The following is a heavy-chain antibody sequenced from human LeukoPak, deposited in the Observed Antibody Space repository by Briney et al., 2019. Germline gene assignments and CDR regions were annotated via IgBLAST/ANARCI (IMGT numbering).Heavy chain of an antibody. V-gene: IGHV1-69*13. J-gene: IGHJ4*02. Sequence: SVTVSCKASGGTFSSYAISWVRQAPGQGLEWMGGIIPIFGTANYAQKFQGRVTITADESTSTAYMELSSLRSEDTAVYYCARGFDYDSSGYIDYWGQGTLVTVSS. CDR1: GGTFSSYA. D-gene: IGHD3-22*01. CDR3: ARGFDYDSSGYIDY. CDR2: IIPIFGTA.